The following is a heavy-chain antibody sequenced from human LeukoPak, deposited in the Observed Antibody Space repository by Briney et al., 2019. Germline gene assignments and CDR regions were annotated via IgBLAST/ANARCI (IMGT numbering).Heavy chain of an antibody. Sequence: GRSLRLSCAASGFTFSSYGMHWVRQAPGKGLEWVAVISYDGSNKYYADSVKGRFTISRDNSKNTLYLQMNSLRAEDTAVYYCAKETTIFVGYYFDYWGQGTLVTVSS. V-gene: IGHV3-30*18. CDR2: ISYDGSNK. D-gene: IGHD3-3*01. CDR3: AKETTIFVGYYFDY. CDR1: GFTFSSYG. J-gene: IGHJ4*02.